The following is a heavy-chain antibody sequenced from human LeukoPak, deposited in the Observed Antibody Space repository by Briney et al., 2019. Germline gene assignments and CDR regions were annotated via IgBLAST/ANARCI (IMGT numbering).Heavy chain of an antibody. CDR2: IYHSGST. CDR3: ARDQATSAYCGGDCYSGFDY. CDR1: GGSISGSNW. J-gene: IGHJ4*02. V-gene: IGHV4-4*02. Sequence: SETLSLTCAVSGGSISGSNWWSWVRQPPGKGLEWIGEIYHSGSTNYNPSLKSRVTISVDKSKNQFSLKLSSVTAADTAVYYCARDQATSAYCGGDCYSGFDYWGQGTLVTVSS. D-gene: IGHD2-21*02.